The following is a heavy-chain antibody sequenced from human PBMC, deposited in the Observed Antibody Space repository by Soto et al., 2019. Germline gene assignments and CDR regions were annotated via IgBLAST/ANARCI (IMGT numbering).Heavy chain of an antibody. CDR2: IYHSGCT. Sequence: SETLSLTCTVSDGSVSSGSYYWSWIRQPPGRGLEWIVYIYHSGCTKYKPSLKRRITISEDTSRNQFSLKLSSVTAADTAVYYCARGSCSITSCYIPDWFDPWGQGTLVTVSS. CDR1: DGSVSSGSYY. V-gene: IGHV4-61*01. D-gene: IGHD2-2*02. J-gene: IGHJ5*02. CDR3: ARGSCSITSCYIPDWFDP.